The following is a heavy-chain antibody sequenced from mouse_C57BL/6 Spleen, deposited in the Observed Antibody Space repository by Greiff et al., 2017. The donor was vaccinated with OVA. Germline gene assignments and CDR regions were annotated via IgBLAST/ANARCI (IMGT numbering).Heavy chain of an antibody. J-gene: IGHJ3*01. D-gene: IGHD1-1*01. CDR1: GFTFSSYG. Sequence: EVMLVESGGDLVKPGGSLKLSCAASGFTFSSYGMSWVRQTPDKRLEWVATISSGGSYTYYPDSVKGRFTISRDNAKNTLYLQMSSLKSEDTAMYYCYYDGAYWGQGTLVTVSA. CDR2: ISSGGSYT. V-gene: IGHV5-6*01. CDR3: YYDGAY.